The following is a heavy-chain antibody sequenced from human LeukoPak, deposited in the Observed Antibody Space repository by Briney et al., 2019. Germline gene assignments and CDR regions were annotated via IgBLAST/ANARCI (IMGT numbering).Heavy chain of an antibody. Sequence: GGSLRLSCAASGFTFSSYGMHWVRQAPGKGLEWVAFIRYDGSNKYYADSVKGRFTISRDNSKNTLYLQMNSLRAEDTAVYYCARALGYSYFFFDYWGQGTLVTVSS. D-gene: IGHD5-18*01. V-gene: IGHV3-30*02. J-gene: IGHJ4*02. CDR3: ARALGYSYFFFDY. CDR2: IRYDGSNK. CDR1: GFTFSSYG.